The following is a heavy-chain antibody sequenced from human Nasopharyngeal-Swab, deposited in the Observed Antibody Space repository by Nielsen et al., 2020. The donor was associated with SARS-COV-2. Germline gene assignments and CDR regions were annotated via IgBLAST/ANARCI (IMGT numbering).Heavy chain of an antibody. CDR1: GFTFSSYA. Sequence: GGSLRLSCAASGFTFSSYAMSWVRQTPEKGLEWVSSISGRSSSPYYADSVKGRFTISRDNSKNTLFLQMNSLRAEDTAVYYCAKEVAVPGTPFDYWGQGTLGTVSS. CDR2: ISGRSSSP. D-gene: IGHD6-19*01. J-gene: IGHJ4*02. CDR3: AKEVAVPGTPFDY. V-gene: IGHV3-23*01.